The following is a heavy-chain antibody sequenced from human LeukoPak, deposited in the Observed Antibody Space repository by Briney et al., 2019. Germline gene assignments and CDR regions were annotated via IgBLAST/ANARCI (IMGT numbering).Heavy chain of an antibody. CDR1: RFTFGDYA. Sequence: SLRLSCTASRFTFGDYAMSWVRQAPGKGQEWVGFIRSKAYGGTTEYAASVKGRFTISRDDSKTIAYLQMNSLKTEDTAVYYCTRRWPGLFYYYYFGMDVWGQGTTATVSS. CDR3: TRRWPGLFYYYYFGMDV. CDR2: IRSKAYGGTT. V-gene: IGHV3-49*04. J-gene: IGHJ6*02.